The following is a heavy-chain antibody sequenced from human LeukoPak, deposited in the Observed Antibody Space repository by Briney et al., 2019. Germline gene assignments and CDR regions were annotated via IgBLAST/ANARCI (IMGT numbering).Heavy chain of an antibody. CDR2: VSGSGGST. J-gene: IGHJ4*02. CDR1: GFTFSSYG. D-gene: IGHD4-17*01. V-gene: IGHV3-23*01. Sequence: GGSLRLSCAASGFTFSSYGMSWVRQAPGKGLEWVSAVSGSGGSTYYADSVKGRFTISRDNSKNTLYLQMNSLRAEDTAVYYCAKEPLDFMTTVTADYWGQGTLVTVSS. CDR3: AKEPLDFMTTVTADY.